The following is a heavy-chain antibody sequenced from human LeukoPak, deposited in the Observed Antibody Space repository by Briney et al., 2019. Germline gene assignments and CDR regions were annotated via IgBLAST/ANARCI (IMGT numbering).Heavy chain of an antibody. J-gene: IGHJ6*02. Sequence: KPSGTLSLTCAVSGGSNSSSNWWSWVRLPPGKGLEWIGEIYHSGSTNYNPSLKSRVTISVDKSKNQFSLKLSSVTAADTAVYYCAREVGYCSSTSCSAQYYYYYGMDVWGQGTTVTVSS. CDR3: AREVGYCSSTSCSAQYYYYYGMDV. CDR1: GGSNSSSNW. D-gene: IGHD2-2*01. CDR2: IYHSGST. V-gene: IGHV4-4*02.